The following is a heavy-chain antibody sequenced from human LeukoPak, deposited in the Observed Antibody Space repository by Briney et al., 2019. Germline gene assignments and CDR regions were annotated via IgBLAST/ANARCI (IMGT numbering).Heavy chain of an antibody. D-gene: IGHD6-13*01. V-gene: IGHV5-10-1*01. Sequence: GESLRISCKASGYSFSKYWISWVRQMSGKGLEWMGRIDPKDSYTNYNPSFGGHVTISADKSISTAYLEWTNLKPSDTAIYYCARGGYSSTWYYWFDPWGQGTLVTVSS. CDR2: IDPKDSYT. J-gene: IGHJ5*02. CDR3: ARGGYSSTWYYWFDP. CDR1: GYSFSKYW.